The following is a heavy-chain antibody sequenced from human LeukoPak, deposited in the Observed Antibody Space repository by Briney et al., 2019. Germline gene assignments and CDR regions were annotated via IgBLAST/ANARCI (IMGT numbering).Heavy chain of an antibody. V-gene: IGHV4-59*01. CDR2: MYNSGST. D-gene: IGHD4-17*01. CDR1: GGSISGSY. CDR3: ARGIESYGDYGC. Sequence: SETLSLTCTVSGGSISGSYWSWIRQPPGKGLEWIAYMYNSGSTNYNPSLKSRVTISIDTSKNQFSLKLSSMTAADTAINYCARGIESYGDYGCWAQRILVTVSS. J-gene: IGHJ4*02.